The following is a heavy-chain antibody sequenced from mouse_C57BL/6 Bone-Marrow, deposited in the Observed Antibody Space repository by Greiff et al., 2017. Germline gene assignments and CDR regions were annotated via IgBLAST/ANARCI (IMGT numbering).Heavy chain of an antibody. Sequence: EVKVVESGGDLVKPGGSLKLSCAASGFTFSSYGMSWVRQTPDKRLEWVATISSGGSYTYYPDSVKGRFTISRDNAKNTLYLQMSSLKSEDTAMYYCARHIDNSGPLAMDYWGQGTSVTVSS. CDR3: ARHIDNSGPLAMDY. D-gene: IGHD3-2*02. CDR2: ISSGGSYT. V-gene: IGHV5-6*01. CDR1: GFTFSSYG. J-gene: IGHJ4*01.